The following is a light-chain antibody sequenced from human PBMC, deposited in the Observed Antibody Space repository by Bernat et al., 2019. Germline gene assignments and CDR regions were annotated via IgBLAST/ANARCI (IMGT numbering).Light chain of an antibody. CDR1: QSVSSN. V-gene: IGKV3-15*01. Sequence: EIVMTQSPATLSVSPGERATLSCRASQSVSSNLAWYQQKPGQAPRLLIHGASTRATGIPARFSGSGSGTEFTLTISSLQSEDFAVYYCQQYNNWPPIPFGPGTKVDIK. CDR3: QQYNNWPPIP. CDR2: GAS. J-gene: IGKJ3*01.